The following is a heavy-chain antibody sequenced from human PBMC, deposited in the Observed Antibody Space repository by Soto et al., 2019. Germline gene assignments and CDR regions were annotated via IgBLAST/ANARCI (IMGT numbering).Heavy chain of an antibody. Sequence: SETLSLTCTVSGGSISSSSYYWGWIRQPPGKGLEWIGSIYYSGSTYYNPSLKSRVTISVDTSKNQFSLKLSSVTAADTAVYYCARHSGGDYVKGDYFDYWGQGTLVTVSS. V-gene: IGHV4-39*01. CDR1: GGSISSSSYY. J-gene: IGHJ4*02. D-gene: IGHD4-17*01. CDR2: IYYSGST. CDR3: ARHSGGDYVKGDYFDY.